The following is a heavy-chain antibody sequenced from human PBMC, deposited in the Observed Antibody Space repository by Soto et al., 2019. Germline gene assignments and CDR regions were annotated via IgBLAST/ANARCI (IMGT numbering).Heavy chain of an antibody. J-gene: IGHJ4*02. CDR2: INHSGST. CDR3: ASLPPYSSSSPRDY. D-gene: IGHD6-13*01. CDR1: GGSFSGYY. V-gene: IGHV4-34*01. Sequence: SETLSLTCAVYGGSFSGYYWSWIRQPPGKGLEWIGEINHSGSTNYNPSLKSRVTISVDTSKNQFSLKLSSVTAADTAVYYCASLPPYSSSSPRDYGGRGPLVTVSS.